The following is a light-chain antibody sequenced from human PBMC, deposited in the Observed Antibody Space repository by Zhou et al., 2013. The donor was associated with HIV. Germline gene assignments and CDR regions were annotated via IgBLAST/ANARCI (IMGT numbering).Light chain of an antibody. CDR2: EVS. CDR1: QSLIHSDGNTY. V-gene: IGKV2-30*02. Sequence: DVVMTQSPLSLPVTLGQPASISCRSSQSLIHSDGNTYLHWFQQRPGQSPRRLIYEVSKRDSGVPDRFSGRGSGTDFTLEISRVEAEDVGIYYCMQGAHSKTFGQGTKLEIK. CDR3: MQGAHSKT. J-gene: IGKJ2*01.